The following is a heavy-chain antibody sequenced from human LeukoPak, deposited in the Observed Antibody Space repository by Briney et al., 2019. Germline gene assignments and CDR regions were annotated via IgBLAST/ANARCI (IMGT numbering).Heavy chain of an antibody. D-gene: IGHD4-23*01. Sequence: PSQTLSLTCNVSGGSISSSGYYWNWIRQHPEKGPEWIGYIYYSGTTYYNPPLKSRVTISADTSKNQFSLRLSSVTAADTAVYYCARGDIGGPPGYWGQGTLVTVSS. CDR1: GGSISSSGYY. CDR2: IYYSGTT. J-gene: IGHJ4*02. CDR3: ARGDIGGPPGY. V-gene: IGHV4-31*03.